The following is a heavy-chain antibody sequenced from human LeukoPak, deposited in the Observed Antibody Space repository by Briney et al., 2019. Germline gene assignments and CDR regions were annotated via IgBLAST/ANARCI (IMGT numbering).Heavy chain of an antibody. CDR3: AKDFFFGGSYYVGFDAFDI. V-gene: IGHV3-23*01. CDR2: ISGSGGST. Sequence: GGSLRLSCAASGFTFSSYAMSWVRQAPGKGLEWVSAISGSGGSTYYADSVKGRFTISRDNSKNTLYLQMNSLRAEDTAVYYCAKDFFFGGSYYVGFDAFDIWGQGTMVTVSS. D-gene: IGHD1-26*01. CDR1: GFTFSSYA. J-gene: IGHJ3*02.